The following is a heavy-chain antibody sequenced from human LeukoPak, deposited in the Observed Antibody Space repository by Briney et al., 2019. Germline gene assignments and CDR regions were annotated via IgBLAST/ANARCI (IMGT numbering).Heavy chain of an antibody. CDR1: GFTFSSYS. D-gene: IGHD1-26*01. V-gene: IGHV3-21*01. J-gene: IGHJ3*02. CDR3: ARDPYSGSYFAHAFDI. CDR2: ISRSSSYI. Sequence: GGSLRLSCAASGFTFSSYSMNWVRQAPGKGLEWVSSISRSSSYIYYADSVKGRFTISRDNAKDSLYLQMNSLRAEDTAVYYCARDPYSGSYFAHAFDIWGQGTMVTVSS.